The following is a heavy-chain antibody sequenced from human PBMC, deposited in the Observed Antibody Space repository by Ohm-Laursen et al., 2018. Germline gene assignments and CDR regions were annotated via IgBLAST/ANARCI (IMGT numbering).Heavy chain of an antibody. CDR2: VSDSGDST. CDR1: GFTFNNYA. D-gene: IGHD3-16*01. V-gene: IGHV3-23*01. CDR3: AKGQPIHITFGGARMDV. Sequence: SLRLSCSASGFTFNNYAMSWVRQAPGKGLEWVSAVSDSGDSTYYADSVKGRFTISRDNSKNTLYLQMNSLRAEDTAVYYCAKGQPIHITFGGARMDVWGQGTTVTVSS. J-gene: IGHJ6*02.